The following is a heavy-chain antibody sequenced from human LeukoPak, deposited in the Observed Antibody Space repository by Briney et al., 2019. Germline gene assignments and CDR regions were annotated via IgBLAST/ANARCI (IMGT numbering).Heavy chain of an antibody. Sequence: SGGSLRLSCATSEFTFSNFRMNWVRQAPGKGLEWVSAVSGRGGNTYYADSVKGRFTISRDNSKNTLYLQMDSLRAEDTAVYYCAKDRWDSSSWYDYWGQGTLVSVSS. J-gene: IGHJ4*02. CDR3: AKDRWDSSSWYDY. CDR2: VSGRGGNT. CDR1: EFTFSNFR. V-gene: IGHV3-23*01. D-gene: IGHD6-13*01.